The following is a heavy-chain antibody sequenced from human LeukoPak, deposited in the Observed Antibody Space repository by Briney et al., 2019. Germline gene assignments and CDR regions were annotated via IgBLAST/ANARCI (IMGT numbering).Heavy chain of an antibody. CDR2: MYTSGST. CDR1: GGSISSYY. J-gene: IGHJ5*02. Sequence: KASETLSLTCTVSGGSISSYYWSWIRQPVGKGLEWIGRMYTSGSTNYNPSLKSRVTMSVDTSKNQFSLKLSSVTAADTAVYYCARIAAAGTHNWFDPWGQGTLVTVSS. D-gene: IGHD6-13*01. CDR3: ARIAAAGTHNWFDP. V-gene: IGHV4-4*07.